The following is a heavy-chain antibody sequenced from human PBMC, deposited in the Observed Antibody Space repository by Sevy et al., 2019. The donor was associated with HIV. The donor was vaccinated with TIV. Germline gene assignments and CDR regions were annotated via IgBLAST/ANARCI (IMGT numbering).Heavy chain of an antibody. D-gene: IGHD6-13*01. CDR2: INHSGST. J-gene: IGHJ3*02. V-gene: IGHV4-34*01. CDR3: ARVRLAAAGDAFDI. CDR1: GGSFSGYY. Sequence: SETLSLTCAVYGGSFSGYYWSWIRQSPGKGLEWIGEINHSGSTNYNASLKSRVTISIDTSKNQFSLRLNSVTAADMAVYYCARVRLAAAGDAFDIWGQGTMVTVSS.